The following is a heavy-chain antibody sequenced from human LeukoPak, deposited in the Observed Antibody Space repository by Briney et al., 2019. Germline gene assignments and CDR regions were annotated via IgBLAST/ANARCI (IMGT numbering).Heavy chain of an antibody. CDR2: IDTYTGIP. Sequence: ASVKVSCKASGYSLTTHGINWVRQAPGQGLEWMGWIDTYTGIPSYVQDFTGRFVSSVDTSVSTAYAQIIGLKAEDTAVYYCARGARDGALDYWGQGTLVTVSS. V-gene: IGHV7-4-1*02. CDR3: ARGARDGALDY. D-gene: IGHD3-10*01. J-gene: IGHJ4*02. CDR1: GYSLTTHG.